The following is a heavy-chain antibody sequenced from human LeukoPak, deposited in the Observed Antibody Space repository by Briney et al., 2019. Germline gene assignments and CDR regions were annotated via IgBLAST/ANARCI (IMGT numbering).Heavy chain of an antibody. CDR1: GYTFTGYY. CDR2: INPNSGGT. D-gene: IGHD3-22*01. Sequence: ASVKVSCKASGYTFTGYYMHWVRQAPGQGLEWMGWINPNSGGTNYAQKLQGRVTMTTDTSTSTTYMELRSLRSDDTAVYYCARTYDSSGYYYIKGLFDIWGQGTMVTVSS. J-gene: IGHJ3*02. CDR3: ARTYDSSGYYYIKGLFDI. V-gene: IGHV1-2*02.